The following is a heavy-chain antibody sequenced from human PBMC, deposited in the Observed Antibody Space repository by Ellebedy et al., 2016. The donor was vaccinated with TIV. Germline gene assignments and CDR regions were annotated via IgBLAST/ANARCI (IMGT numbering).Heavy chain of an antibody. J-gene: IGHJ4*02. CDR1: GFTFSSYS. CDR3: ARDGDFWSGYF. CDR2: ISSSSSTI. V-gene: IGHV3-48*01. D-gene: IGHD3-3*01. Sequence: GGSLRLSXAASGFTFSSYSMNWVRQAPGKGLEWVSYISSSSSTIYYADSVKGRFTISRDNAKNSLYLQMNSLRAEDTAVYYCARDGDFWSGYFWGQGTLVTVSS.